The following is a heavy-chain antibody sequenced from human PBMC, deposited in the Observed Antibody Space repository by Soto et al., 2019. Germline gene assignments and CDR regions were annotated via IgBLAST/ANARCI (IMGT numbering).Heavy chain of an antibody. D-gene: IGHD6-13*01. CDR1: GGSISSGGYY. CDR3: ARDVVGGAADNWFDP. Sequence: QVQLQESGPGLVKPSQTLSLTCTVSGGSISSGGYYWSWIRQHPGKGLEWIGYIYYSGSTYYNPSLKSRVTISVDTSKNQFSLKLSSVTAADTAVYYCARDVVGGAADNWFDPWGQGTLVTVSS. J-gene: IGHJ5*02. V-gene: IGHV4-31*03. CDR2: IYYSGST.